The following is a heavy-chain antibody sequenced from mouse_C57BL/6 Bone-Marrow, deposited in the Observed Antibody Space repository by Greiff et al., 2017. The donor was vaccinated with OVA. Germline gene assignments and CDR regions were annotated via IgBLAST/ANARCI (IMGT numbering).Heavy chain of an antibody. CDR3: AAGGYGFAY. D-gene: IGHD2-2*01. J-gene: IGHJ3*01. V-gene: IGHV1-31*01. Sequence: VQLQQSGPELVKPGASVKISCKASGYSFTGYYMDWVQQSHGNILDWIGYIYPYNGVSSYNQNFKGKATLPVDKSSSTAYMELSSLTWEDSAVYYCAAGGYGFAYWGQGTLVTVSA. CDR2: IYPYNGVS. CDR1: GYSFTGYY.